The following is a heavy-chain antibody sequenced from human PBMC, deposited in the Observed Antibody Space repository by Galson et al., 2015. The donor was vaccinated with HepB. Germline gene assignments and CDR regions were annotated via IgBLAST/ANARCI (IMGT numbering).Heavy chain of an antibody. D-gene: IGHD1-14*01. V-gene: IGHV3-74*03. CDR3: ARDDSRIPIQYYYYGMDV. Sequence: SLRLSCAASGFSFSSYWMHWVRQAPGKGLMWVSRINRDGSSTTYVDSVKGRFTISRDNAKNMLYLQMNSLRAEDTAVYYCARDDSRIPIQYYYYGMDVWGQGTTVSVSS. CDR2: INRDGSST. J-gene: IGHJ6*02. CDR1: GFSFSSYW.